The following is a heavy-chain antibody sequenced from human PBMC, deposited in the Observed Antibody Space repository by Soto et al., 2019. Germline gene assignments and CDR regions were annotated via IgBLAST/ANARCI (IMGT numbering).Heavy chain of an antibody. J-gene: IGHJ5*02. CDR2: IKQDGSEK. CDR3: ARVPAITAAGTAWFHP. V-gene: IGHV3-7*01. D-gene: IGHD6-13*01. Sequence: GGSLRLSCAASGFTFSKYWMSWVRQAPGKGLEWVANIKQDGSEKYYVDSVKGRFTISRDNAKNSLSLQMNSLRAEDTAVYYCARVPAITAAGTAWFHPWGQGTLVTVSS. CDR1: GFTFSKYW.